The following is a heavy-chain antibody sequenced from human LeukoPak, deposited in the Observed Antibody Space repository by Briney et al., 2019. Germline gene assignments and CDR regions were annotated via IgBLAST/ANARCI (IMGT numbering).Heavy chain of an antibody. J-gene: IGHJ6*03. V-gene: IGHV3-23*01. D-gene: IGHD4-17*01. CDR1: GFTFSSYA. CDR2: ISGSGGST. Sequence: GGSLRLSCAASGFTFSSYAMSWVRQAPGKGLEWVSAISGSGGSTYYADSVKGRFTISRDNSKNTLYLQMNSLRAEDTAVYYCAKLAGDYGEYVHLYYYYYMDVWGKGTTVNRSS. CDR3: AKLAGDYGEYVHLYYYYYMDV.